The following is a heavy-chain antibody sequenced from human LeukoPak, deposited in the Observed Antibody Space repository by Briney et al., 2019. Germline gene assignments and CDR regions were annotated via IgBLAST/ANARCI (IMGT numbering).Heavy chain of an antibody. CDR2: ISAYNGNT. CDR1: GYTFTSYG. Sequence: ASVKVSCKASGYTFTSYGISWVRQAPGQGLEWMGCISAYNGNTNYAQTLQGRVTMTTDTSTSTAYMELRSLRADDTAVYYCAKNTMVRGVMLEYYYYGMDVWGQATTVIVYS. CDR3: AKNTMVRGVMLEYYYYGMDV. J-gene: IGHJ6*02. D-gene: IGHD3-10*01. V-gene: IGHV1-18*01.